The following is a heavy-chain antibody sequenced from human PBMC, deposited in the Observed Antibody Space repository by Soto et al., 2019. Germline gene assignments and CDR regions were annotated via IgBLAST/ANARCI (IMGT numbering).Heavy chain of an antibody. CDR3: ARHDVLDGMDV. CDR2: INPNSGGT. Sequence: ASVKVSCKASGYTFTGYYMHWVRQAPGQGLEWLGWINPNSGGTNYAQKFQGWVTISADKSISTAYLQWSSLKASDTAMYYCARHDVLDGMDVWGQGTTVTVSS. CDR1: GYTFTGYY. D-gene: IGHD3-3*02. J-gene: IGHJ6*02. V-gene: IGHV1-2*04.